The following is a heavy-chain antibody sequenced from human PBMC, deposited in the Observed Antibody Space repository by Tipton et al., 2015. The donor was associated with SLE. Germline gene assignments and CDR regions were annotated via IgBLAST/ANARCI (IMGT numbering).Heavy chain of an antibody. CDR1: GGTFSTYP. D-gene: IGHD5-12*01. Sequence: QLVQSGAEMKKPGSSVIVSCKASGGTFSTYPINWVRQAPGQGLEWMAGVIPIFGTPKFAQKFQGRVTLTTDESTNTFYMELSSLRSDDTAVYFCARETLEGNSGHGGYYYMDAWGSGTTVIVSS. V-gene: IGHV1-69*05. J-gene: IGHJ6*04. CDR2: VIPIFGTP. CDR3: ARETLEGNSGHGGYYYMDA.